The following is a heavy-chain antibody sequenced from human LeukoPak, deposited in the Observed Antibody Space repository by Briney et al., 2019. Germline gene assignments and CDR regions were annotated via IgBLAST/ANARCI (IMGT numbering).Heavy chain of an antibody. J-gene: IGHJ3*01. CDR1: GGSISSYC. V-gene: IGHV4-4*07. Sequence: SETLSLTCSVSGGSISSYCWSWIRQPAGKGLEWIGRIYSSGSTNYNPSLESRVTMSVDTSKNQFSLNLRSMTAADTALYYCARGAYYGSGNVFDLWGQGTMVTVSS. CDR3: ARGAYYGSGNVFDL. CDR2: IYSSGST. D-gene: IGHD3-10*01.